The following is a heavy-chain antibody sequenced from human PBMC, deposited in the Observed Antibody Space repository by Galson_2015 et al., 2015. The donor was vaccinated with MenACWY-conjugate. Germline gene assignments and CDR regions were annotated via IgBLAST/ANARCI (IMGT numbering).Heavy chain of an antibody. CDR3: ARDSRATTVWGLNKRKTIDYYYGMDV. J-gene: IGHJ6*02. CDR1: GFTVSSSY. CDR2: IYSNGST. V-gene: IGHV3-53*01. Sequence: SLRLSCAASGFTVSSSYMTWVRQAPGKGLEWVSVIYSNGSTYNADSVKGRLTITRDNSTNTVFLQMTSLRAEDTAMYYCARDSRATTVWGLNKRKTIDYYYGMDVWGQGTTVIVSS. D-gene: IGHD3-10*01.